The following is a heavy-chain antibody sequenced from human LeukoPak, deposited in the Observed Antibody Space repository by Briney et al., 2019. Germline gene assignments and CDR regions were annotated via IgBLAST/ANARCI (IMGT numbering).Heavy chain of an antibody. Sequence: GGSLRLSCAASGLSFSSDWMHWVRQAPGKGLMWVSHINSDGNFTNYADSVKGRFTISRDIAKNTLYLQMNSLRAEDTAVYYCTRGLRWGFDYWGQGTLVTVSS. J-gene: IGHJ4*02. V-gene: IGHV3-74*01. D-gene: IGHD4-23*01. CDR3: TRGLRWGFDY. CDR1: GLSFSSDW. CDR2: INSDGNFT.